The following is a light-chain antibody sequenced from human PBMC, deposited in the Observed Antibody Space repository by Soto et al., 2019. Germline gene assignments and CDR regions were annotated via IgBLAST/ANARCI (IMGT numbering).Light chain of an antibody. J-gene: IGLJ1*01. Sequence: QSVLTQPASVSGSPGQSITISCTGTSKNFGGYNYVSWYQQHPGKAPKLMIYDVSNRPSGVSNRFSGSKSGNTASLTISGLQAEDEADYYCSSYTSSSTLYVFGTGTKVTVL. CDR3: SSYTSSSTLYV. V-gene: IGLV2-14*01. CDR1: SKNFGGYNY. CDR2: DVS.